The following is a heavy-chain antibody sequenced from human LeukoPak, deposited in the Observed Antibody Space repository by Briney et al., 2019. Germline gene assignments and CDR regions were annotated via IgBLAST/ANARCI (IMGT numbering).Heavy chain of an antibody. CDR1: GFTFSTHN. CDR2: ISGSSTNI. D-gene: IGHD4-23*01. J-gene: IGHJ5*02. CDR3: ARHYGGGWFDP. V-gene: IGHV3-48*01. Sequence: GGSLRLSCAASGFTFSTHNMNWVRQAPGKGLEWVSYISGSSTNIHYADSVKGRFTISRDNAKNSLYLQMNSLRAEDTAVYYCARHYGGGWFDPWGQGTLVTVSS.